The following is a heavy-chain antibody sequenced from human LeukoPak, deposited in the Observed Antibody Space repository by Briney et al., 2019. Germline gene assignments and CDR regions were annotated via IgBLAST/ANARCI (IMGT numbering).Heavy chain of an antibody. CDR2: ISAYNGNT. Sequence: GASVKVSCKVSGYSLIELSMHWVRQAPGKGLEWMGWISAYNGNTKYAQKVQGRVTMTTDTSTSTAYMELSSLRSDDTAVYYCARDLDYYDSSGYYFDDAFDIWGQGTMVTVSS. V-gene: IGHV1-18*01. J-gene: IGHJ3*02. CDR1: GYSLIELS. D-gene: IGHD3-22*01. CDR3: ARDLDYYDSSGYYFDDAFDI.